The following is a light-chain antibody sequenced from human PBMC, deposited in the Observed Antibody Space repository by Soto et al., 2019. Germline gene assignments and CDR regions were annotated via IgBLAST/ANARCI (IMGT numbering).Light chain of an antibody. V-gene: IGLV1-40*01. CDR1: SSNIGAGYD. CDR2: GNS. J-gene: IGLJ1*01. Sequence: QSVLTQPPSVSGAPGQRVTISCTGSSSNIGAGYDVHWYQQLPGTAPKLLIYGNSNRPSGVPDRFSGSKSGTSASLAITGLQAEDEADYYCQSYDSSLSGKVFGTGTKVTDL. CDR3: QSYDSSLSGKV.